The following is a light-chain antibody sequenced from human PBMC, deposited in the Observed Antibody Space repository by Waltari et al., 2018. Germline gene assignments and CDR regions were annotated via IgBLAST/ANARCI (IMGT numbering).Light chain of an antibody. J-gene: IGKJ1*01. CDR3: QKYERLPAT. CDR1: QSIGRS. CDR2: GAS. V-gene: IGKV3-20*01. Sequence: EVVLTQSPGTLSLSPGERVTLSCRASQSIGRSLVWYQQRPGQAPRLLIYGASIRATGVPDRFSGSGSGTDFSLTTSRLDPEDFAVYFCQKYERLPATFGQGTKVEI.